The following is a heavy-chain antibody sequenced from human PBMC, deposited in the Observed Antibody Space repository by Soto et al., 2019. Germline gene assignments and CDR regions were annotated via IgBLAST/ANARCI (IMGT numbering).Heavy chain of an antibody. CDR3: ARDLGSTVGATDY. D-gene: IGHD1-26*01. Sequence: GGSLRLSCAASGFTFNSYAMSWVRQAPGKGLEWVSTISDSGGSTYYRDSVKGRFTIYRDNSKNTLYLQMKSLRAEDTAVYYCARDLGSTVGATDYWGQGTLVTVSS. V-gene: IGHV3-23*01. CDR1: GFTFNSYA. J-gene: IGHJ4*02. CDR2: ISDSGGST.